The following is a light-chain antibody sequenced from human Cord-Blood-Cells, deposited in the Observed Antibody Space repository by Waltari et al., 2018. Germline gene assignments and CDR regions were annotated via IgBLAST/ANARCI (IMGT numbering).Light chain of an antibody. J-gene: IGKJ1*01. CDR3: QQYKSYSRT. V-gene: IGKV1-5*03. CDR2: KAS. Sequence: DIQMTQSPSTLTASVGDRVTITCRASQSSSSWLAWYQQKPGKAPKLLIYKASSLESGVPSRFKGSGSGTEFTLAISSLQPDDVATYYCQQYKSYSRTFGQGTKVEIK. CDR1: QSSSSW.